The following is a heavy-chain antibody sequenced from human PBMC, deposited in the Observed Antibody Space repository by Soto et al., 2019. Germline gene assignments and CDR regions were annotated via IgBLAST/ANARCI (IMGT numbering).Heavy chain of an antibody. J-gene: IGHJ3*02. CDR1: GFTFGSYT. Sequence: GGSLRLSCAASGFTFGSYTMDWVRQAPGERLEWLSSISSSSTNIYYADSVKGRFTISRDNAKNSLYLQMNSLRAEDTAVYYCAELHSSSMNIWGQGTMVTVSS. CDR3: AELHSSSMNI. CDR2: ISSSSTNI. D-gene: IGHD6-13*01. V-gene: IGHV3-21*01.